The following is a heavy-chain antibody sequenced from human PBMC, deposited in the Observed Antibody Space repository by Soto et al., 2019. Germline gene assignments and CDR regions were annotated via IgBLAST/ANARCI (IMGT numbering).Heavy chain of an antibody. V-gene: IGHV1-18*01. CDR3: ARDLRVRYFDWPLGFDP. CDR2: ISAYNGNT. J-gene: IGHJ5*02. CDR1: GYTFTSYG. Sequence: ASVKVSCKASGYTFTSYGISWVRQAPGQGLEWMGWISAYNGNTNYAQKLQGRVTMTTDTSTSTAYMELRSLRSDDTAVYYCARDLRVRYFDWPLGFDPWGQGTLVTVSS. D-gene: IGHD3-9*01.